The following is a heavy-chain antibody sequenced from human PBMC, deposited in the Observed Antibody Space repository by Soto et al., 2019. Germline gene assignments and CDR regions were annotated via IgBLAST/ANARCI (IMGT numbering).Heavy chain of an antibody. Sequence: QVTLKESGPVLVKPTETLTLTCTVSGFSLSNARMGVSWIRQPPGKALAWLAHIFSNDEKSSSTSLKSRLTISKDTSKSQVVLTMTNMDPVDTATYYCARIGVHYYGSYYFDYWGQGTLVTVSS. J-gene: IGHJ4*02. V-gene: IGHV2-26*01. CDR1: GFSLSNARMG. CDR2: IFSNDEK. D-gene: IGHD3-10*01. CDR3: ARIGVHYYGSYYFDY.